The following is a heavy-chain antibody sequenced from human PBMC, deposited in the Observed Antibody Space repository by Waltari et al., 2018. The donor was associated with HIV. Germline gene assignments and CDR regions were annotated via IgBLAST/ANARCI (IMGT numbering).Heavy chain of an antibody. D-gene: IGHD6-25*01. CDR1: GFTFSSYS. Sequence: EVQLVESGGGLVKPGGSLRVSCAASGFTFSSYSMNWVRPAPGKGLEWVSSISSSSSYIYYADSVKGRFTISRDNAKNSLYLQMNSLRAEDTAVYYCARQSGWDLYYFDYWGQGTLVTVSS. CDR2: ISSSSSYI. V-gene: IGHV3-21*01. J-gene: IGHJ4*02. CDR3: ARQSGWDLYYFDY.